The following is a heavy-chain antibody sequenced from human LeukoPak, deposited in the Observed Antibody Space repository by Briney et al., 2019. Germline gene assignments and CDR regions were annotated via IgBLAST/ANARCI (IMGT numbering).Heavy chain of an antibody. V-gene: IGHV4-34*01. CDR2: INHSGST. D-gene: IGHD3-22*01. CDR1: GGSFSGYY. Sequence: SETLSLTCAVYGGSFSGYYWTWIRQPPGKGLKWIGEINHSGSTNYNPSLKSRVTISVDTSKNQFSLKLNSVTAADTAVYYCARGVYYDSSGYDYWGQGTLVTVSS. J-gene: IGHJ4*02. CDR3: ARGVYYDSSGYDY.